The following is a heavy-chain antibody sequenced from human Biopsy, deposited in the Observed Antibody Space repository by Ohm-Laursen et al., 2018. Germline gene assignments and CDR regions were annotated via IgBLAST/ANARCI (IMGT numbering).Heavy chain of an antibody. V-gene: IGHV3-23*01. J-gene: IGHJ5*02. Sequence: LSLTCAASGFTFGDAWMSWIRQAPGKGLECVSVINGSGGSTYYADPVKGRFTISRDNSKNTLYLQMNSLRAEDTAMYYCARDLYDFCGGCPFDPWGQGTLVTVSP. D-gene: IGHD3-3*01. CDR2: INGSGGST. CDR3: ARDLYDFCGGCPFDP. CDR1: GFTFGDAW.